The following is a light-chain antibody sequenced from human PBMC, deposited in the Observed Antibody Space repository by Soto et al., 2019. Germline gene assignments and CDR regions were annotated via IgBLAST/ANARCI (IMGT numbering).Light chain of an antibody. Sequence: QSVLTHPPSVSAAPGQKVTISCSGSSSNIANNFVSWYQQLPGTAPKLLIYDNNKRPSGIPDRFSGSKSGTSATLGITGLQTGDEADYYCGTWDSSLSAVIFGGGTKVTVL. V-gene: IGLV1-51*01. CDR2: DNN. CDR1: SSNIANNF. CDR3: GTWDSSLSAVI. J-gene: IGLJ2*01.